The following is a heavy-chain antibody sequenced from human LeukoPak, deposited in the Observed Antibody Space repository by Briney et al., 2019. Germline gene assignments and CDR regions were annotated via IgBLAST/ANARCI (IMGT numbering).Heavy chain of an antibody. Sequence: GGSLRLSCAASGFTVSSKYMSWVRQAPGKGLEWVSVIYSGGSTYYADSVKGRFTISRDNSNNTLYLQMNSLRAEDTAVYYCARGCSSTSCYGFDYWGQGTLVTVSS. CDR3: ARGCSSTSCYGFDY. CDR1: GFTVSSKY. CDR2: IYSGGST. V-gene: IGHV3-53*01. J-gene: IGHJ4*02. D-gene: IGHD2-2*01.